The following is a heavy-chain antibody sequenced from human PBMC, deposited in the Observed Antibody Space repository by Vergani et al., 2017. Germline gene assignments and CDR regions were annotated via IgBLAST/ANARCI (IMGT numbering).Heavy chain of an antibody. CDR2: INPSGGST. D-gene: IGHD3-22*01. Sequence: QVQLVQSGAEVKKPGASVKVSCKASGYTFTSYYMHWVRPAPGQGLEWMGIINPSGGSTSYAQKFQGRVTMTRDTSTSTVYMELSSLRSEDTAVYYCASGVGYYYDSSGYYGDAFDIWGQGTMVTVSS. J-gene: IGHJ3*02. CDR3: ASGVGYYYDSSGYYGDAFDI. CDR1: GYTFTSYY. V-gene: IGHV1-46*01.